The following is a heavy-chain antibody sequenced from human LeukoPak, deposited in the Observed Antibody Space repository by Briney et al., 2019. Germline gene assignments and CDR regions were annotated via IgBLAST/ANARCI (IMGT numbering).Heavy chain of an antibody. D-gene: IGHD3-10*01. CDR3: AILYYGLGSPVDY. CDR2: INHSGST. CDR1: GGSFSGYY. V-gene: IGHV4-34*01. J-gene: IGHJ4*02. Sequence: SETLSLTCAVYGGSFSGYYWSWIRQPPGKGLEWIGEINHSGSTNYNPSLKSRVTISVDASKNQFSLKLSSVTAADTAVYYCAILYYGLGSPVDYWGQGTLVTVSS.